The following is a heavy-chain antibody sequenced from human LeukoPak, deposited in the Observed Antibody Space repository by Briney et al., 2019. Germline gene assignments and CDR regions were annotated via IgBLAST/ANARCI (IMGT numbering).Heavy chain of an antibody. CDR2: IYTSGST. CDR3: AREPPGYYDSSGYYVFDY. CDR1: GGSISSYY. Sequence: SETLSLTCTVSGGSISSYYWRWIRQPAGKGLEWIGRIYTSGSTNYNPSPKSRVTMSVDPSKNQFSLKLSSVTAADTAVYYCAREPPGYYDSSGYYVFDYWGQGTLVTVSS. J-gene: IGHJ4*02. D-gene: IGHD3-22*01. V-gene: IGHV4-4*07.